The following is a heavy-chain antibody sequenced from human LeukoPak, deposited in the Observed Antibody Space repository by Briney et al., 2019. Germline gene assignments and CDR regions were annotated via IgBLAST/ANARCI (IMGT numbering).Heavy chain of an antibody. D-gene: IGHD3-22*01. V-gene: IGHV3-30*18. CDR2: ISYDGSNK. CDR3: AKGGLYYYDSSGYYYVDY. J-gene: IGHJ4*02. CDR1: GFTFSSYD. Sequence: GRSLRLSCAASGFTFSSYDMHWVRQAPGKGLEWVAVISYDGSNKYYADSVKGRFTISRDNSKNTLYLQMNSLRAEDTAVYYCAKGGLYYYDSSGYYYVDYWGQGTLVTVSS.